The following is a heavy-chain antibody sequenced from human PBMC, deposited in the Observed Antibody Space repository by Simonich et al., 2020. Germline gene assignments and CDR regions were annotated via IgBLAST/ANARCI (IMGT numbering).Heavy chain of an antibody. Sequence: EVQLVETGGGLIQHGGSLRLSCSASGFTASSNYMSWVSQAPGKWLDGVSVIYSVGCTYYADSVNGRYTISRDNSKNTLYLQINSLRAEDTAVYYCARWTATGYYFDYWGQGTLVTVSS. D-gene: IGHD1-1*01. V-gene: IGHV3-53*02. J-gene: IGHJ4*02. CDR3: ARWTATGYYFDY. CDR1: GFTASSNY. CDR2: IYSVGCT.